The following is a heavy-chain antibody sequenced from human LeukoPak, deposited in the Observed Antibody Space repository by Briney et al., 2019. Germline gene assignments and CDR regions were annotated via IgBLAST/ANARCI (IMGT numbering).Heavy chain of an antibody. CDR1: GFIFRTYA. CDR3: AKAGASGSGPIDS. J-gene: IGHJ4*02. CDR2: IFYNGTDK. Sequence: GGSLRLSCAASGFIFRTYAMNWVRQAPGKGLEWVAFIFYNGTDKYADSVKGRFTISRDNSKNTLYLEMNRLRPEDTALYYCAKAGASGSGPIDSWGQGTPVIVSS. D-gene: IGHD3-10*01. V-gene: IGHV3-30*02.